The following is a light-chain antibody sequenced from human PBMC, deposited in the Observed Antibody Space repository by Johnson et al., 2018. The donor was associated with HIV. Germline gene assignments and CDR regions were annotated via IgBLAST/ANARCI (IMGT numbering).Light chain of an antibody. CDR1: NSNIGNNF. J-gene: IGLJ1*01. V-gene: IGLV1-51*02. CDR2: ENN. Sequence: QSVLTQPPSVSAAPGQKVTISCSGSNSNIGNNFVSWYQQFPGTAPRLLIYENNKRPSGIADRFSGSKSGTSATLGITGLQTGDEDDYYCGTWDSSLSAHYVFGTGTKVTVL. CDR3: GTWDSSLSAHYV.